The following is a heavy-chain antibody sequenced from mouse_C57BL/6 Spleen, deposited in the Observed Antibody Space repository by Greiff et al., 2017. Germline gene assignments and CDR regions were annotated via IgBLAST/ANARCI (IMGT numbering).Heavy chain of an antibody. V-gene: IGHV2-2*01. CDR1: GFSLTSYG. J-gene: IGHJ2*01. CDR3: ARNYYGSPHYFDY. D-gene: IGHD1-1*01. CDR2: IWSGGST. Sequence: VKLVESGPGLVQPSQSLSITCTVSGFSLTSYGVPWVRQSPGKGLEWLGVIWSGGSTDFNAAFISRLSISKDNSKSQVFFKMNSLQADDTAIYYCARNYYGSPHYFDYWGQGTTLTGSS.